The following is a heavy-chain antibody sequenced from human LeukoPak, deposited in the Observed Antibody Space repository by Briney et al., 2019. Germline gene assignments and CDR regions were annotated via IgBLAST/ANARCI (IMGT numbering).Heavy chain of an antibody. V-gene: IGHV3-23*01. D-gene: IGHD2-2*02. J-gene: IGHJ4*02. Sequence: GGSLRLSCAASGFTFSSYAMSWVRQAPGKGLEWVSAISGSGGSTYYADSVKGRFTISRDNSKNTLYLQMNSLRAEDTAVYFCAKDLSRCSSTSCYMYYFDYWGQGTLVTVSS. CDR1: GFTFSSYA. CDR3: AKDLSRCSSTSCYMYYFDY. CDR2: ISGSGGST.